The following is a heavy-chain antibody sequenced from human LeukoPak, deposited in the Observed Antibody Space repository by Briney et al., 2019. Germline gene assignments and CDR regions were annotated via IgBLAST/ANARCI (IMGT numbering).Heavy chain of an antibody. Sequence: SETLSLTCTVSGGSISTYDWSWIRQPPREGLEWIGHIYYSGSTKYNPSLKSRVTMSVDASKNQFSLKLTSVTAADTAVYYCVRVSCSGGTCLSPDWGQGTLVTVSS. CDR1: GGSISTYD. V-gene: IGHV4-59*01. CDR3: VRVSCSGGTCLSPD. CDR2: IYYSGST. J-gene: IGHJ1*01. D-gene: IGHD2-15*01.